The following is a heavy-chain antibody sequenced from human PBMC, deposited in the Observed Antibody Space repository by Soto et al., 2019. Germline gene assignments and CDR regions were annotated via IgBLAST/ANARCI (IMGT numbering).Heavy chain of an antibody. CDR3: ARRFCSVANCPGIGFDY. V-gene: IGHV3-13*01. CDR1: GFTFSSYD. Sequence: PGGSLRLSCAASGFTFSSYDMHWVRQITGKGLEWVSAIGADGKTYYLDSVKGRFAISRENAKNSLYLQMNSLRGGDTAVYFCARRFCSVANCPGIGFDYWGLGTLVTVSS. J-gene: IGHJ4*02. D-gene: IGHD2-15*01. CDR2: IGADGKT.